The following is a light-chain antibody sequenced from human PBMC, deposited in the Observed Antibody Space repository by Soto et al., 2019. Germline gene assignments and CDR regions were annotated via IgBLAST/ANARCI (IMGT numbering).Light chain of an antibody. Sequence: DIVVTQSPDSLAVSLGERATINCRSSQSVLFRSNNKNYLAWYQQKAGQPPKLLIYWASTRESGVPDRFSASGSGTNFTLVISSVQAEDVALYYCQQSYTTPPITFGQGTRLEI. J-gene: IGKJ5*01. CDR1: QSVLFRSNNKNY. CDR3: QQSYTTPPIT. CDR2: WAS. V-gene: IGKV4-1*01.